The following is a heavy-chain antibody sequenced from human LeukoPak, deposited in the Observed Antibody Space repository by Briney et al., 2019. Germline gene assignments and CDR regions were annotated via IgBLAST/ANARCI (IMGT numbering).Heavy chain of an antibody. Sequence: SETLSLTCTVSGGSISSTGYYWGWIRQPPGKGLEWIGSIYYSGSTYYNPSLKSRVTISVDTSKNQFSLKLSSVTAADTAVYYSARGCPPSVVPVKLSWFDPWGQGTLVTVSS. CDR1: GGSISSTGYY. V-gene: IGHV4-39*07. J-gene: IGHJ5*02. CDR3: ARGCPPSVVPVKLSWFDP. D-gene: IGHD2-15*01. CDR2: IYYSGST.